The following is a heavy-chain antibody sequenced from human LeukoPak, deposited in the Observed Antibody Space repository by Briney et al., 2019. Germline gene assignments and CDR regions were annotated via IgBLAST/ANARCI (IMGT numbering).Heavy chain of an antibody. J-gene: IGHJ4*02. CDR2: IIPILGIA. D-gene: IGHD3-22*01. V-gene: IGHV1-69*04. CDR3: ARDTTYYYDSSGYPTFDY. Sequence: SVKVSCKASGGTFSSYAIIWVRQAPGQGLEWMGRIIPILGIANYAQKFQGRVTITADKSTSTAYMELSSLRSEDTAVYYCARDTTYYYDSSGYPTFDYWGQGTLVTVSS. CDR1: GGTFSSYA.